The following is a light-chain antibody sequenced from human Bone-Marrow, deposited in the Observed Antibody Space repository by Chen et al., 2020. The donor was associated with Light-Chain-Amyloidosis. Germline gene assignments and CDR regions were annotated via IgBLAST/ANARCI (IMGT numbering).Light chain of an antibody. CDR1: QTISSNY. CDR2: GSS. CDR3: QEYGTSPLT. Sequence: EIVLTQSPGTLSLSPGEGANLSCRASQTISSNYLTWYQQKFGQAPRLLIYGSSSRATGIPDRFTGSGSRTDFTLTINRLEPADFAMYYCQEYGTSPLTISGGTKVEIK. J-gene: IGKJ4*01. V-gene: IGKV3-20*01.